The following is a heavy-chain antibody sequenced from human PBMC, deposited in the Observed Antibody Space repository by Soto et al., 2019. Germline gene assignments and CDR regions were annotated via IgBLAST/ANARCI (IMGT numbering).Heavy chain of an antibody. CDR1: GFTFSSYA. Sequence: PWGSLRLSCAASGFTFSSYAMHWVRQAPGKGLEWVAVISYDGSNKYYADSVKGRFTISRDDSKNTLYLQMNSLRAEDTAVYYCAREAARLDNYYYYGMDVWGQGTTVTVSS. D-gene: IGHD6-6*01. CDR3: AREAARLDNYYYYGMDV. CDR2: ISYDGSNK. V-gene: IGHV3-30-3*01. J-gene: IGHJ6*02.